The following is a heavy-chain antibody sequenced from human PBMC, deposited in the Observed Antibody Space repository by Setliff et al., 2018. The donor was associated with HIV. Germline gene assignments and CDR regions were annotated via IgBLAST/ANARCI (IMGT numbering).Heavy chain of an antibody. Sequence: SETLSLTCTVSGDSISDTTYYWGWIRQPPGKGLEWIGSIYHSGSTHYNPSLKSRVTISVNTSKNQFSLKLTSVTAADSAVYYCASTSLPCSGGSCSLFYYYYYMDVWAKGPRSPSP. CDR3: ASTSLPCSGGSCSLFYYYYYMDV. CDR2: IYHSGST. J-gene: IGHJ6*03. CDR1: GDSISDTTYY. D-gene: IGHD2-15*01. V-gene: IGHV4-39*01.